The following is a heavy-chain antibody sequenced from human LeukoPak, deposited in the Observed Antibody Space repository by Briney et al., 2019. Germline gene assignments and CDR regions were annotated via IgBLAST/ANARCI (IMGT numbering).Heavy chain of an antibody. CDR3: ARAGPGVPDADY. J-gene: IGHJ4*02. Sequence: ASVKVSCKTSGYTFTNFGINWVRQAPGQGLEWMGWISTYNGNTNYAQKLQGRATMTTDTSTSTAYMELRSLRSDDTAVYYCARAGPGVPDADYWGQGTLVTVSS. CDR1: GYTFTNFG. V-gene: IGHV1-18*01. CDR2: ISTYNGNT. D-gene: IGHD3-10*01.